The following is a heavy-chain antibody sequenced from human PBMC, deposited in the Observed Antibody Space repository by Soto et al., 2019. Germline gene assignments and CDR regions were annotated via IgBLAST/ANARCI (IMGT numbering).Heavy chain of an antibody. J-gene: IGHJ4*02. CDR3: ARLAARYCSSTSCYTSYFDY. CDR2: INAGNGNT. CDR1: GYTFTSCA. V-gene: IGHV1-3*01. Sequence: ASVKVSCKASGYTFTSCAMHWVRQAPGQRLEWMGWINAGNGNTKYPQKFQGRVTITRDTSASTAYMELSSLRSEDTAVYYCARLAARYCSSTSCYTSYFDYWGQGTLVTVSS. D-gene: IGHD2-2*02.